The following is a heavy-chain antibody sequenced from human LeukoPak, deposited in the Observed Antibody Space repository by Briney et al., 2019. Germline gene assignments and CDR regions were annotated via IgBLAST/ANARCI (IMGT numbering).Heavy chain of an antibody. D-gene: IGHD2-15*01. CDR3: ASGYCSGGSCYSGAYYYYGMDV. J-gene: IGHJ6*02. V-gene: IGHV1-18*01. Sequence: ASVKVSCKASGYTFTSYGISWVRQAPGQGLEWIGWISAYNGNTNYAQKLQGRVTMTTDTSTSTAYMELRSLRSDDTAVYYCASGYCSGGSCYSGAYYYYGMDVWGQGTTVTVSS. CDR2: ISAYNGNT. CDR1: GYTFTSYG.